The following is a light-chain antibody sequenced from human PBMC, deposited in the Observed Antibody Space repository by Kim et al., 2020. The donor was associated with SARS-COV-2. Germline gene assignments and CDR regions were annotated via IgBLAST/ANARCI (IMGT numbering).Light chain of an antibody. J-gene: IGLJ3*02. Sequence: PGHAARITCSGDALPKQYAYWFQQKPGQAPVVVIYEDTERPSGIPERFSGSTSGTTVTLTISGVQAEDEADYYCQSADSSDTFWVFGGGTQLTVL. CDR1: ALPKQY. CDR3: QSADSSDTFWV. CDR2: EDT. V-gene: IGLV3-25*03.